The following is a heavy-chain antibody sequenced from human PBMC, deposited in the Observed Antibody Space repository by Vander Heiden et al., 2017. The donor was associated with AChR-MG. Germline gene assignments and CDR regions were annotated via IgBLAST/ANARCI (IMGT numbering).Heavy chain of an antibody. CDR1: GFAFRIYG. CDR3: AKGDNWNYGSYFDY. J-gene: IGHJ4*02. CDR2: MSNDGNIK. V-gene: IGHV3-30*18. D-gene: IGHD1-7*01. Sequence: QVHLVESGGGVVRPGGSLRLSCVASGFAFRIYGMHWVRQTPGKGLEWVAVMSNDGNIKYYADSVKGRFTISRDNSKNTLYLQMTRVRDEDTATYYCAKGDNWNYGSYFDYWGQGTLVTVSS.